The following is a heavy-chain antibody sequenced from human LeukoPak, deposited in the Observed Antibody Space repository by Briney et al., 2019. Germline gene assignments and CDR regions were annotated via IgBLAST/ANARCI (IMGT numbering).Heavy chain of an antibody. CDR2: ISWNSGSI. J-gene: IGHJ6*03. V-gene: IGHV3-9*01. Sequence: PGGSLRLSCAASGFTFDDYAMHWVRQAPGKGLEWVSGISWNSGSIGYADSVKGRFTISRDNAKNSLYLQMNSLRAEDTAVYYCARQVNQGLRFLEWVRNYYYYMDVWGKGTTVTVSS. CDR1: GFTFDDYA. CDR3: ARQVNQGLRFLEWVRNYYYYMDV. D-gene: IGHD3-3*01.